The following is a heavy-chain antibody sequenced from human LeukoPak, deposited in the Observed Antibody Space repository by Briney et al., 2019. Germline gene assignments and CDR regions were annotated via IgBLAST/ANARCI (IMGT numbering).Heavy chain of an antibody. J-gene: IGHJ4*02. V-gene: IGHV4-61*02. Sequence: PSETLSLTCTVSGGSITNGGYYWSWIRQPAGKGLEWIGRIYTTGNTSYNPSLKSRVTISLDTPKNQFSLKLSSVSAEDTALYYCARERLGGSYYRPVDYWGQGTLVTVSS. CDR3: ARERLGGSYYRPVDY. D-gene: IGHD1-26*01. CDR2: IYTTGNT. CDR1: GGSITNGGYY.